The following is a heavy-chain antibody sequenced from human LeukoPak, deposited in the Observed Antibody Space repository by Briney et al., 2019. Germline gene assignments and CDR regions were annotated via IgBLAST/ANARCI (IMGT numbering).Heavy chain of an antibody. CDR3: ARDCSDFGDNWFDP. CDR1: GFTFSSYG. D-gene: IGHD2-15*01. J-gene: IGHJ5*02. CDR2: IKQDGSEK. Sequence: PGGPLRLSCAASGFTFSSYGMTWVRQAPGKGLEWVANIKQDGSEKYYVDSVKGRFTISRDNAKNSLYLQMNSLRAEDTAVYYCARDCSDFGDNWFDPWGQGTLVTVSS. V-gene: IGHV3-7*01.